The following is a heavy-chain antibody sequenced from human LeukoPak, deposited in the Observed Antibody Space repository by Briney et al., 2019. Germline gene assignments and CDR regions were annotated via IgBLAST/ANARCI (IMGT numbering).Heavy chain of an antibody. CDR2: ISYDGSNK. J-gene: IGHJ4*02. D-gene: IGHD3-3*01. V-gene: IGHV3-30*18. CDR1: GFTFSSFG. CDR3: AQEYYGYDFWSGGDY. Sequence: GGSPRLSCAASGFTFSSFGMHWVRQAPGKGLEWVAVISYDGSNKYYEDFVKGRFSISRDNSKNTLCLHMNSLKTEGTPVYYSAQEYYGYDFWSGGDYWGQGTLVIVSS.